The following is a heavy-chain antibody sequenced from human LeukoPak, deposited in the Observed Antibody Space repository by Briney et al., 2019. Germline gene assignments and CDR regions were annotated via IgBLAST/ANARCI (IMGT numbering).Heavy chain of an antibody. J-gene: IGHJ4*02. CDR3: ARDGVVTMELDF. V-gene: IGHV4-4*07. CDR2: IYTSGST. Sequence: PSETLSLTCTVSGGSISIYYWSWIRQPAGKGLEWIGRIYTSGSTNYNPSLKSRATISLDTSNNQFSLNLKSVTAADTAMYYCARDGVVTMELDFWGQGTLVTVSS. CDR1: GGSISIYY. D-gene: IGHD3-10*01.